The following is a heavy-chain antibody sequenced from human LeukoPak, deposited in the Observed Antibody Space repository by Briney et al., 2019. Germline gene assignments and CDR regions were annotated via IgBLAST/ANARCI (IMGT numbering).Heavy chain of an antibody. J-gene: IGHJ4*02. D-gene: IGHD6-13*01. CDR2: ISYDGSNK. CDR3: ARDEPSSTEFDY. V-gene: IGHV3-30-3*01. Sequence: PGRSLRLSCAASGFTFSSYAMHWVRQAPGKGLEWVAVISYDGSNKYYADSVKGRFTISRDNAKNSLYLQMNSLRAEDTAVYYCARDEPSSTEFDYWGQGTLVTVSS. CDR1: GFTFSSYA.